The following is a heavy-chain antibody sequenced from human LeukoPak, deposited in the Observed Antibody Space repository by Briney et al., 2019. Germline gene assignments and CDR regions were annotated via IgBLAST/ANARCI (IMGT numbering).Heavy chain of an antibody. CDR2: INDSGGT. Sequence: SETLSLTCAVYDGSFSGYYWTWIRQFPGRGLEWIGEINDSGGTNYNPSLKRRVNVLVDTSKNQFSLKLTSVTAADTAVYYCARDFFSIAAAGYYYYYYMDVWGKGTTVTVSS. D-gene: IGHD6-13*01. J-gene: IGHJ6*03. CDR1: DGSFSGYY. CDR3: ARDFFSIAAAGYYYYYYMDV. V-gene: IGHV4-34*01.